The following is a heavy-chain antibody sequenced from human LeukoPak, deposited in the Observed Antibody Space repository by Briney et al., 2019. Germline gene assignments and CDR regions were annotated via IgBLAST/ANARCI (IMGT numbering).Heavy chain of an antibody. CDR3: AYCSSTSCYPHDAFDI. Sequence: PSETLSLTCAVYGGSSSGYYWSWIRQPPGKGLEWIGEINHSGSTNYNPSLKSRVTISVDTSKNQFSLKLSSVTAADTAVYYCAYCSSTSCYPHDAFDIWGQGTMVTVSS. CDR1: GGSSSGYY. J-gene: IGHJ3*02. V-gene: IGHV4-34*01. CDR2: INHSGST. D-gene: IGHD2-2*01.